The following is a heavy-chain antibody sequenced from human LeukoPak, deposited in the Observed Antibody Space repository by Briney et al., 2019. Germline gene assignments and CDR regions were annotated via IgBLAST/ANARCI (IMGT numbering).Heavy chain of an antibody. CDR3: ARDTAWLDP. V-gene: IGHV4-59*12. Sequence: SETLSLTCSVSGGFISSSYWSWIRQAPGKAPEWIGYIYYSGSTYYNPSLKSRVTISVDTSKNQFSLKLSSVTAADTAVYYCARDTAWLDPWGQGTLVTVSS. J-gene: IGHJ5*02. CDR2: IYYSGST. CDR1: GGFISSSY.